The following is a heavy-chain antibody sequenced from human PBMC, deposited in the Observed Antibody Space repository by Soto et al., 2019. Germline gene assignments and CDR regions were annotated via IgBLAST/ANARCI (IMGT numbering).Heavy chain of an antibody. J-gene: IGHJ4*02. V-gene: IGHV3-23*01. CDR2: ISGSGGST. D-gene: IGHD3-16*02. CDR1: GFTFSSYA. Sequence: GGSLRLSCAASGFTFSSYAMSWVRQAPGKGLEWVSAISGSGGSTYYADSVKGRFTISRDNSKNTLYLQMNSLRAEDTAVYYGAKYLDIYDYIWGSYRIGEYYFDYWGQGTLVTVSS. CDR3: AKYLDIYDYIWGSYRIGEYYFDY.